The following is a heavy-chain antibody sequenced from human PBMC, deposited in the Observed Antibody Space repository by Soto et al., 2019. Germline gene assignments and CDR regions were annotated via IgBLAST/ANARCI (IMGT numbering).Heavy chain of an antibody. CDR3: ARDAKVGATSGGYYYYGMDV. CDR1: GGSISSYY. J-gene: IGHJ6*02. V-gene: IGHV4-59*01. D-gene: IGHD1-26*01. Sequence: RSLTCTVSGGSISSYYWSWIRQPPGKGLEWIGYIYYSGSTNYNPSLKSRVTISVDTSKNQFSLKLSSVTAADTAVYYCARDAKVGATSGGYYYYGMDVWGQGTTVTVSS. CDR2: IYYSGST.